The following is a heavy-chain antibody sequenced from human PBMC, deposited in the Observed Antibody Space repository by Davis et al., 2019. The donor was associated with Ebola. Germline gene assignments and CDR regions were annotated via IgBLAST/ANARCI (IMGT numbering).Heavy chain of an antibody. Sequence: GSLRLSCAVYGGSFSGYYWSWIRQPPGKGLEWIGEINHSGSTNYNPSLKSRVTISVDTSKNQFSLKLSSVTAADTAVYYCARFPYYYGMDVWGQGTTVTVSS. CDR3: ARFPYYYGMDV. V-gene: IGHV4-34*01. CDR2: INHSGST. J-gene: IGHJ6*02. CDR1: GGSFSGYY.